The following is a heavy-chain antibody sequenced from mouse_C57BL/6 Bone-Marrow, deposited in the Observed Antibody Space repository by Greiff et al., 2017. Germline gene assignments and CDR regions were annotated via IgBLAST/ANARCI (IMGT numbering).Heavy chain of an antibody. CDR3: SRFLPPGDY. V-gene: IGHV1-67*01. CDR2: ISTYYGDA. CDR1: GYTLTDYA. J-gene: IGHJ2*01. Sequence: QVQLQQSGPELVRPGVSVKISCKGSGYTLTDYAMHWVKQSHAKSLEWIGVISTYYGDASYNQKFKDKDTMTVDKSSSTAYMELARLTSEDSAVYYCSRFLPPGDYWGQGTTLTVSS.